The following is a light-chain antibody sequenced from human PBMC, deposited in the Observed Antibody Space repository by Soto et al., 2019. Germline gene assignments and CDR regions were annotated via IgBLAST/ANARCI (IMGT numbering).Light chain of an antibody. CDR1: HSVGSR. J-gene: IGKJ4*01. V-gene: IGKV3-15*01. CDR3: QQYNTWPRT. CDR2: AAC. Sequence: ENAMTQSPSSLAVSPGERATLSCRASHSVGSRLAWYQQTPGQPPRLLIYAACTRATGIPARISGSGSGTEITPTSSPLQDEDCAVYYHQQYNTWPRTFGRGTKVDIK.